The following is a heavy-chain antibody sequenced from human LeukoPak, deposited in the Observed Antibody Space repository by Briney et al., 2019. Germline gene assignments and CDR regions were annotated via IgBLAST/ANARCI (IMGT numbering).Heavy chain of an antibody. V-gene: IGHV4-34*01. CDR1: GGSFSGYY. CDR2: INHSGST. J-gene: IGHJ4*02. D-gene: IGHD3-10*01. CDR3: VRHAAGSGSYPIYNYFDY. Sequence: SETLSLTCAVYGGSFSGYYWSWIHQPPGKGLEWIGEINHSGSTNYNPSLKSRVTISVDTSKNQFSLKLSSVTAADTAVYYCVRHAAGSGSYPIYNYFDYWGQGTLVTVSS.